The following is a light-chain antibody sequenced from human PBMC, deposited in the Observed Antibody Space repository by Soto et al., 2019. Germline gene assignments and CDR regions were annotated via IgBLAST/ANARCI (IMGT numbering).Light chain of an antibody. CDR2: DAS. CDR3: QQRSNLPPIT. V-gene: IGKV3-11*01. Sequence: EIVLTQSPATLSLSPGERATLSCRASQSVSSYLAWYQQNPGQAPRLLIYDASNRATGIPARFSGSGSGTDFTLTISSLEPEDFAVYYCQQRSNLPPITFGQGTRLEI. J-gene: IGKJ5*01. CDR1: QSVSSY.